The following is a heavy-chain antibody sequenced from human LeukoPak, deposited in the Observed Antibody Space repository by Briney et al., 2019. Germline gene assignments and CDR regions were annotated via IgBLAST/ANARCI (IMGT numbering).Heavy chain of an antibody. CDR1: GGSLSGYY. CDR3: ARERRDYDFWSGPGP. Sequence: KPSETLSLTCAVYGGSLSGYYWSWIRQPPGKGLEWIGEINHRGSTKYNPSLKSRVTISVDTSKNQFSLKLRSVTAADTAVYYCARERRDYDFWSGPGPWGQGTLVTVSS. CDR2: INHRGST. J-gene: IGHJ5*02. V-gene: IGHV4-34*01. D-gene: IGHD3-3*01.